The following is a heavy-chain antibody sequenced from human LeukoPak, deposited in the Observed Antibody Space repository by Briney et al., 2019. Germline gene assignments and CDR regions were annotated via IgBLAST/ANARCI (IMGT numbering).Heavy chain of an antibody. J-gene: IGHJ4*02. V-gene: IGHV4-30-4*01. CDR3: AREHVAAAGKDY. D-gene: IGHD6-13*01. CDR1: GGSISSGDYY. Sequence: SETLSLTCTVSGGSISSGDYYWSWVRPPPGKGLEWIGYIYYIGSTYYNPSLKSRVIISVDTSKNQFSLKLSSVTAADTAVYYCAREHVAAAGKDYWGQGTLVTVSS. CDR2: IYYIGST.